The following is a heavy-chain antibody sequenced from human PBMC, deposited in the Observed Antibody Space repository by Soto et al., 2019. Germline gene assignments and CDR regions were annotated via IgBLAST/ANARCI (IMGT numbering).Heavy chain of an antibody. J-gene: IGHJ4*02. Sequence: PSETLSLTCAVSGYSISSGYYWGWIRQPPGKGLEWIGSIYHSGSTYYNPSLKSRVTISVDTSKNQFSLKLSSVTAADTAVYYCARGLTMIVVVPFDYWGQGTLGTVS. V-gene: IGHV4-38-2*01. CDR3: ARGLTMIVVVPFDY. CDR1: GYSISSGYY. D-gene: IGHD3-22*01. CDR2: IYHSGST.